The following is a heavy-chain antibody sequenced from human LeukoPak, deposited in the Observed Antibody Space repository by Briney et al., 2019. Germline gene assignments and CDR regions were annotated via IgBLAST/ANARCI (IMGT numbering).Heavy chain of an antibody. V-gene: IGHV4-59*01. CDR2: IYYSGST. Sequence: SETLSLTCTVFGGSISSYYWSWIRQPPGKGLEWIGYIYYSGSTNYNPSLKSRVTISVDTSKNQFSLKLSSVTAADTAVYYCARHRYDFWSGPSPGGMDVWGQGTTVTVSS. CDR3: ARHRYDFWSGPSPGGMDV. J-gene: IGHJ6*02. D-gene: IGHD3-3*01. CDR1: GGSISSYY.